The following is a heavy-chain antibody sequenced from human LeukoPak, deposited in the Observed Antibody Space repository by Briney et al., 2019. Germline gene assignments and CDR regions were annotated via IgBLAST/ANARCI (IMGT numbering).Heavy chain of an antibody. CDR2: IRSSGSNM. J-gene: IGHJ3*02. CDR3: ARDGLSGDQAFDAFDI. V-gene: IGHV3-48*03. D-gene: IGHD1-26*01. Sequence: GGSLRLSCAASGFTFRSYEMSWVRQAPGKGLEWSAYIRSSGSNMYYADSVRGRFSISRDNAKDSLYLQMNSLRAEDTAIYYCARDGLSGDQAFDAFDIWRQGTMVTVSS. CDR1: GFTFRSYE.